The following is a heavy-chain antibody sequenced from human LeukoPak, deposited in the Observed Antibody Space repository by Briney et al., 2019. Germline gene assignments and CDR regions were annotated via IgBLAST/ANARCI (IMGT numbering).Heavy chain of an antibody. V-gene: IGHV3-23*01. D-gene: IGHD4-23*01. CDR1: GFTFSSYA. CDR2: ISGSGGST. J-gene: IGHJ5*02. CDR3: AKCGGYYYGDKYNWFAR. Sequence: PGGSLRLSCAASGFTFSSYAMSWVRQAPGKGLEWVSAISGSGGSTYYADSVEGRLTISRDNSKNTLYPQMNSLRAEDTAVYYWAKCGGYYYGDKYNWFARWGQGTLVTVSS.